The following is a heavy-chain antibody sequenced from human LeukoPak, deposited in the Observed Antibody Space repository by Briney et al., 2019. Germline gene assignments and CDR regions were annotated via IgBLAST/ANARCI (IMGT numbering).Heavy chain of an antibody. CDR2: ISYDGSYK. V-gene: IGHV3-30*18. D-gene: IGHD6-13*01. Sequence: PGGSLRLSCAASGFTFSTYGMHWVRQAPGKGLEWVAVISYDGSYKFYADSVKGRFTISRDNSKRTLYLQMNSLRAEDTAVYYCAKDRYSGLNTIDYWGQGTLVTVSS. J-gene: IGHJ4*02. CDR3: AKDRYSGLNTIDY. CDR1: GFTFSTYG.